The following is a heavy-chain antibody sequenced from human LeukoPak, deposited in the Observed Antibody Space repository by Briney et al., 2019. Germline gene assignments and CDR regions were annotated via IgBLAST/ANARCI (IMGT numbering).Heavy chain of an antibody. CDR2: IYTSGST. CDR1: GGSISSGSYC. Sequence: PSETLSLTCTVSGGSISSGSYCWSWIRQPAGKGLEWIGRIYTSGSTNYNPSLKSRVTISVDTSKNQFSLKLSSVTAADTAVYYCARGRLSVPAESWGQGTLVTVSS. J-gene: IGHJ5*02. V-gene: IGHV4-61*02. D-gene: IGHD2-2*01. CDR3: ARGRLSVPAES.